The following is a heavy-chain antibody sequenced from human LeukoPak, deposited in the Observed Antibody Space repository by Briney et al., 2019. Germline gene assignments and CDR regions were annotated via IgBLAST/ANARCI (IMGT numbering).Heavy chain of an antibody. V-gene: IGHV3-33*01. D-gene: IGHD3-22*01. Sequence: PGGSLRLSCAASGFTFSSYGMHWVRQAPGKGLEWVAVIWHDGSKTYYADSVRGRFTISRDNSKNTLYLQMTSLRVEDTALYSCARQGSNEDSSGYSWWGQGTLVTVSS. CDR2: IWHDGSKT. CDR3: ARQGSNEDSSGYSW. CDR1: GFTFSSYG. J-gene: IGHJ4*02.